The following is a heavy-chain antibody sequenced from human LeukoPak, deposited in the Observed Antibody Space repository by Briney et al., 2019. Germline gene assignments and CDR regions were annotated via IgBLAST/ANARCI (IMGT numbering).Heavy chain of an antibody. D-gene: IGHD1-26*01. CDR2: IYYSGST. Sequence: SETLSLTCTVSGVSISSSGYYWGWIRQPPGKGLEWIASIYYSGSTYYNPSLKSRVTISVDTSKNQLSLKLSSLTAADTAVYYCARHEYSGSYYGLSWFDPWGQGALVTVSS. J-gene: IGHJ5*02. CDR1: GVSISSSGYY. CDR3: ARHEYSGSYYGLSWFDP. V-gene: IGHV4-39*01.